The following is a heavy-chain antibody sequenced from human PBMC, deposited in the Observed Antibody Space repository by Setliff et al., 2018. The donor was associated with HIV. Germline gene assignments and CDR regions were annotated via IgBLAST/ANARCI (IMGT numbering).Heavy chain of an antibody. CDR2: IYTSGST. Sequence: SETLSLTCTVFGGAISSYYWSWIRQPPGKGLEWIGYIYTSGSTNYNPSLKSRVTISVDTSKNQFSLKLSSVTAADTAVYYCARRSDWFDPWGQGTLVTVSS. V-gene: IGHV4-4*09. CDR1: GGAISSYY. CDR3: ARRSDWFDP. J-gene: IGHJ5*02.